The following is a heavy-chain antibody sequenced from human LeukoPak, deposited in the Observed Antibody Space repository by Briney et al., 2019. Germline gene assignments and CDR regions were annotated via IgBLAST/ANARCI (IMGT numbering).Heavy chain of an antibody. CDR2: MFYSGST. J-gene: IGHJ6*03. CDR1: GGSISSYY. CDR3: ARAPAGVPRWHMDV. Sequence: SSETLSLTCTVSGGSISSYYWSWIRQPPGKGLEWIAYMFYSGSTNYNPSLQSRVTLSVDSSKNQFSLKLTSVTAADTAVYFCARAPAGVPRWHMDVWGKGTTVTVSS. V-gene: IGHV4-59*01. D-gene: IGHD4-23*01.